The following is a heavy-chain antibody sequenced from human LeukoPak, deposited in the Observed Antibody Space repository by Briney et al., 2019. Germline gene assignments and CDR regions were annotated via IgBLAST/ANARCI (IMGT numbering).Heavy chain of an antibody. CDR1: GFTFSSLW. V-gene: IGHV3-23*01. Sequence: GGSLRLSCVASGFTFSSLWMTWVRQAPGKGLEWVSSTVSRGTTQYADSVKGRFTVSRDTSKNTLYLQMNSLRADDTAVYYCAKCSTSAYTTGWCNWIDPWGQGTLVTVSS. CDR3: AKCSTSAYTTGWCNWIDP. J-gene: IGHJ5*02. D-gene: IGHD6-19*01. CDR2: TVSRGTT.